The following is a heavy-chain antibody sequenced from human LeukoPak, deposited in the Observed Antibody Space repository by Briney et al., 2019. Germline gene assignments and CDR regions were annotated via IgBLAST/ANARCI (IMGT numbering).Heavy chain of an antibody. J-gene: IGHJ5*02. CDR2: IYYSGST. CDR1: GGSISSYY. CDR3: AREYSSWYFTWFDP. V-gene: IGHV4-59*12. Sequence: PSETLSLTCTVSGGSISSYYWSWIRQPPGKGLEWIGYIYYSGSTNYNPSLKSRVTISVDTSKNQFSLKLSSVTAADTAVYYCAREYSSWYFTWFDPWGQGTLVTVSS. D-gene: IGHD6-13*01.